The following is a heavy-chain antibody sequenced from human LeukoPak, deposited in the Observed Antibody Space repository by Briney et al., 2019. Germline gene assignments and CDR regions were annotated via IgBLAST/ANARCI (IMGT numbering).Heavy chain of an antibody. J-gene: IGHJ4*02. D-gene: IGHD2-2*01. CDR3: ARLLIGVVVVPAATFDY. CDR1: GGSISSSSYY. V-gene: IGHV4-39*01. CDR2: IYYSGST. Sequence: PSETLSLTCTVSGGSISSSSYYWGWIRQPPGKGLEWIGSIYYSGSTYYNPSLKSRVTISVDTSKNQFSLKLSSVTAADTAVYYCARLLIGVVVVPAATFDYWGQGTLVTVSS.